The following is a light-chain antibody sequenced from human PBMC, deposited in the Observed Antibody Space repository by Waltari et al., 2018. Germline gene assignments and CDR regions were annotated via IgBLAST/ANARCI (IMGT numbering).Light chain of an antibody. J-gene: IGLJ6*01. CDR1: SSDVGGYHF. V-gene: IGLV2-14*03. CDR2: DVS. CDR3: SSYASSGSLV. Sequence: QSALTQPASVSGSPGQSITLSCSGTSSDVGGYHFLSWYQKHPAKAPKLIIFDVSNRPPGISDRFSGSKSGNTASLIISGLQTGDEAEYYCSSYASSGSLVFGSGTLVTVL.